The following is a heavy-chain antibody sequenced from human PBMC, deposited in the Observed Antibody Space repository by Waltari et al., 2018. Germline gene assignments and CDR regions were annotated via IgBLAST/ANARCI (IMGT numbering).Heavy chain of an antibody. J-gene: IGHJ5*02. Sequence: EGQLVESGGGLVKPGGSLRLSCAATGLDFNTYARSGVRQAPGKGVGWVADISSSTTFIHYADSVKGRLTISRDNAQRSLYLQMDSLRAEDTAVYYCVREKSASGTGWFDPWGQGVLVTVSS. V-gene: IGHV3-21*02. CDR2: ISSSTTFI. CDR1: GLDFNTYA. CDR3: VREKSASGTGWFDP. D-gene: IGHD6-13*01.